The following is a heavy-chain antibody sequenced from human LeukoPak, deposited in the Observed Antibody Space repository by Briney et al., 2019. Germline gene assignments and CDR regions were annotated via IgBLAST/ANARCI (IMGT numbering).Heavy chain of an antibody. V-gene: IGHV3-53*01. Sequence: PGGSLRLSCAASGFTVSSNYMSWVRQAPGKGLEWVSVIYSGGSTYYADSVKGRFTISRDNSKNTLYLQMNSLRAEDTAVYYCAGSQPDTARAFDIWGQGTMVTVSS. CDR2: IYSGGST. D-gene: IGHD5-18*01. CDR1: GFTVSSNY. J-gene: IGHJ3*02. CDR3: AGSQPDTARAFDI.